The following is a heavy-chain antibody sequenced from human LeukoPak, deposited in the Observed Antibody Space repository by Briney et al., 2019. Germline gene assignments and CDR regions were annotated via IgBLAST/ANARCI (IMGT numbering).Heavy chain of an antibody. CDR3: ATPGRYCSGGSCFYFDY. CDR1: GFTFSSYA. CDR2: ISGSGGST. D-gene: IGHD2-15*01. Sequence: PGGSLRLSCAASGFTFSSYAMSWVRQAPGKGLEWVSAISGSGGSTYYADSVKGRFTISRDNSKNTLYLQMNSLRAEDTAVYYCATPGRYCSGGSCFYFDYWAREPWSPSPQ. V-gene: IGHV3-23*01. J-gene: IGHJ4*02.